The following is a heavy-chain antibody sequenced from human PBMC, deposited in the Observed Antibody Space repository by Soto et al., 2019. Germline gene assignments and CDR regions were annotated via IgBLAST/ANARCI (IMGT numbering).Heavy chain of an antibody. J-gene: IGHJ6*02. CDR3: GRGSGLTGYYRNYYYGMDV. Sequence: PSETLSLTCAVYGGSFSGYYWSWIRQPPGKGLEWIGEINHSGSTNYNPSLKSRVTISVDTSKNQFSLKLSSVTAADTAVYYCGRGSGLTGYYRNYYYGMDVWGQGTTVTVSS. D-gene: IGHD3-9*01. CDR1: GGSFSGYY. CDR2: INHSGST. V-gene: IGHV4-34*01.